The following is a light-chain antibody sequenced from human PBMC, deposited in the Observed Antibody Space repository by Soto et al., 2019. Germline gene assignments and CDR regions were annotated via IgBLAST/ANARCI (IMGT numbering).Light chain of an antibody. CDR2: WAS. J-gene: IGKJ4*01. CDR3: QHYLEIPLN. Sequence: IVMRQSPDSLAVPLGERATINCKSSQSVFSRANGMNYIAWYQQKPGQPPKLLIYWASTREAGGPDRFRGSGSQTDFTLTISTLQAEDVAVYYCQHYLEIPLNFGGGTKVDI. CDR1: QSVFSRANGMNY. V-gene: IGKV4-1*01.